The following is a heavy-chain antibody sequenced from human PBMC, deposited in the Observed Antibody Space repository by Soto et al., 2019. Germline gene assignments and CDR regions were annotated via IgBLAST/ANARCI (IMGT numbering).Heavy chain of an antibody. CDR3: HGGSGRSPDYYYGMDV. Sequence: GGSLRLSCAASGFTFSSYKMNWARQAPGKGLEWVSYISSSGSTIYYADSVKGRFTISRDNAKNSLYLQMNSLRAKDTAVYYCHGGSGRSPDYYYGMDVWGQGTTVIVSS. J-gene: IGHJ6*02. V-gene: IGHV3-48*03. CDR1: GFTFSSYK. CDR2: ISSSGSTI. D-gene: IGHD3-10*01.